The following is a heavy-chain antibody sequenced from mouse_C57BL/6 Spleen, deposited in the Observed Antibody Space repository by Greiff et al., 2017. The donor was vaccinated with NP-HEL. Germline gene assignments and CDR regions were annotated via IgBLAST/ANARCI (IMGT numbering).Heavy chain of an antibody. V-gene: IGHV3-6*01. CDR1: GYSITSGYY. CDR2: ISYDGSN. J-gene: IGHJ4*01. CDR3: ARRGYDYDRAMDY. Sequence: ESGPGLVKPSQSLSLTCSVTGYSITSGYYWNWIRQFPGNKLEWMGYISYDGSNNYNPSLKNRISITRDTSKNQFFLKLNSVTTEDIATYYCARRGYDYDRAMDYWGQGTSVTVSS. D-gene: IGHD2-4*01.